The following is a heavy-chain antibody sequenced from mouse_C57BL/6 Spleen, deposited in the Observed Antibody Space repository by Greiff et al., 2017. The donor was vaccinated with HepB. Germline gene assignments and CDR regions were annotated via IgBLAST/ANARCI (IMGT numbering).Heavy chain of an antibody. CDR1: GYTFTDYY. V-gene: IGHV1-77*01. Sequence: VQLQQSGAELVKPGASVKISCKASGYTFTDYYINWVKQRPGQGLEWIGKIGPGSGSTYYNEKFKGKATLTADKSSSTAYMQLSSLTSEDSAVYFVARDYGSSHWYFDVWGTGTTVTVSS. D-gene: IGHD1-1*01. J-gene: IGHJ1*03. CDR2: IGPGSGST. CDR3: ARDYGSSHWYFDV.